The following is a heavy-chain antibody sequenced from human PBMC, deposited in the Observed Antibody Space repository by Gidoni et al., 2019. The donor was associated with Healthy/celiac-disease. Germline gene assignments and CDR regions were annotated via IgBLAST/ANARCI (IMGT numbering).Heavy chain of an antibody. Sequence: EVQLVESGGGLVQPGGSLRLSCSASGFTFSSYAMHWVRQAPGKGLEYVSAISSNGGSTYYADSVKGRFTISRDNSKNTLYLQMSSLRAEDTAVYYCVRGSYDSSATGDYWGQGTLVTVSS. CDR1: GFTFSSYA. J-gene: IGHJ4*02. V-gene: IGHV3-64D*08. CDR2: ISSNGGST. CDR3: VRGSYDSSATGDY. D-gene: IGHD3-22*01.